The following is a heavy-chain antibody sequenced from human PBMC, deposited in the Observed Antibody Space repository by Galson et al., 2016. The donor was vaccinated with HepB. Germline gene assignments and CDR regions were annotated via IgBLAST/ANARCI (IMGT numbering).Heavy chain of an antibody. CDR1: GFTFNTYG. Sequence: SLRLSCAVSGFTFNTYGMHWVRQAPGKGLDWVAVISNDGNNKYYADSVMGRFTISRDNSKNTLYLQMNSLRAEDTAIYYCAKDIPPRGHDAFDIWGQGTMVTVSS. CDR3: AKDIPPRGHDAFDI. CDR2: ISNDGNNK. J-gene: IGHJ3*02. V-gene: IGHV3-30*18. D-gene: IGHD2-21*01.